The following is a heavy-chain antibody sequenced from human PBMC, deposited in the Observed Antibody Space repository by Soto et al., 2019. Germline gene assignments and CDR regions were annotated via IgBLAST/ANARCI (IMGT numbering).Heavy chain of an antibody. D-gene: IGHD6-13*01. CDR2: IYYSGSS. CDR3: ARHSSSWPIFDY. Sequence: QVQLQESGPGLVKPSETLSLTCTVSGGSIGNSYWSWIRQSPGKGLEWIGYIYYSGSSNYNPSLKGRVSISVDTSKNQCSLKLSSVTAADTAVYYCARHSSSWPIFDYWGQGTLVIVSS. CDR1: GGSIGNSY. J-gene: IGHJ4*02. V-gene: IGHV4-59*08.